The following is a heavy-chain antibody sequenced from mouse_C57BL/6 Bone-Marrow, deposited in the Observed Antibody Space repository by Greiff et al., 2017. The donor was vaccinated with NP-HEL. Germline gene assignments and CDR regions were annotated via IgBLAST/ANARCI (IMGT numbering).Heavy chain of an antibody. CDR3: ARYGYGSSLDY. CDR2: ISYDGSN. Sequence: EVKLEESGPGLVKPSQSLSLTCSVTGYSITSGYYWNWIRQFPGNKLEWMGYISYDGSNNYNPSLKNRISITRDTSKNQFFLKLNSVTTEDTATYYCARYGYGSSLDYWGQGTTLTVSS. J-gene: IGHJ2*01. V-gene: IGHV3-6*01. CDR1: GYSITSGYY. D-gene: IGHD1-1*01.